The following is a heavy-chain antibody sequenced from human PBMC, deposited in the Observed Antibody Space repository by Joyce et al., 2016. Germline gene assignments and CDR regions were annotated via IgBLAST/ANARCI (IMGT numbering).Heavy chain of an antibody. J-gene: IGHJ6*02. CDR3: ARVSSYYSYAMDV. Sequence: EVQLVESGGGLIQTRRSLRLSCAASGFIVSSNYMSWVRQAPGKGLEWVSVISSGGNTYYADSVKGRFTISRDTSKSTLYLQMNSLRVEDTAVYYCARVSSYYSYAMDVWGQGTTVTVSS. CDR2: ISSGGNT. CDR1: GFIVSSNY. V-gene: IGHV3-53*01.